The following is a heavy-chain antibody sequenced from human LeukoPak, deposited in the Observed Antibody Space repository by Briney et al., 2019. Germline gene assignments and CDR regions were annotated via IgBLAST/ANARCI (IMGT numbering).Heavy chain of an antibody. Sequence: PGGSLRLSCAASGFTFSSYAMSWVRQAPGKGLDWISIISGSGGSTYYADSVKGRFTISRDNSKNTLYLQMNSLRAEDTAVYYCARRRGSYSDDYWGQGTLVTVSS. CDR2: ISGSGGST. CDR1: GFTFSSYA. V-gene: IGHV3-23*01. D-gene: IGHD1-26*01. J-gene: IGHJ4*02. CDR3: ARRRGSYSDDY.